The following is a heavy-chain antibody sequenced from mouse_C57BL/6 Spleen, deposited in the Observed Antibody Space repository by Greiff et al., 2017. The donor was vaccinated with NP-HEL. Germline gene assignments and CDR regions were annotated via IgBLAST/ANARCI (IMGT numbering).Heavy chain of an antibody. CDR1: GYTFTSYW. J-gene: IGHJ3*01. CDR3: ARERGYPGSWFAY. D-gene: IGHD2-2*01. V-gene: IGHV1-55*01. CDR2: IYPGSGST. Sequence: QVQLQQPGAELVKPGASVKMSCKASGYTFTSYWITWVKQRPGQGLEWIGDIYPGSGSTNYNEKFKSKATLTVDTSSSTAYMQLSSLTSEDSAVYYCARERGYPGSWFAYWGQGTLVTVSA.